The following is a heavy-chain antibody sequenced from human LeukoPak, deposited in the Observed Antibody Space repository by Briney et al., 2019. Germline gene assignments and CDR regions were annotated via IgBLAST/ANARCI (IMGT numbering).Heavy chain of an antibody. D-gene: IGHD6-19*01. CDR1: GFTFSSYS. J-gene: IGHJ4*02. CDR2: ISSSSSYI. V-gene: IGHV3-21*01. Sequence: GGSLRLSCAASGFTFSSYSINWVRQAPGKGLEWVSSISSSSSYIYYADSVKGRFTISRDNAKNSLYPQMNSLRAEDTAMYYCARAVAGTMDFDYWGQGTLVTVSS. CDR3: ARAVAGTMDFDY.